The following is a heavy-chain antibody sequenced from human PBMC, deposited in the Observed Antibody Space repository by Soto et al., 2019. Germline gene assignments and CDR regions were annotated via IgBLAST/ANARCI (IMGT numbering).Heavy chain of an antibody. D-gene: IGHD7-27*01. Sequence: SQTLSLTCTVSGGSISSSSYYWGWIRQPPGKGLEWIGSIYYSGSTYYNPSLKSRVTISVNTSKNQFSLKLGSVTAADTAVYYCARISNWGFDYWGQGTLVTVSS. J-gene: IGHJ4*02. CDR1: GGSISSSSYY. CDR2: IYYSGST. CDR3: ARISNWGFDY. V-gene: IGHV4-39*01.